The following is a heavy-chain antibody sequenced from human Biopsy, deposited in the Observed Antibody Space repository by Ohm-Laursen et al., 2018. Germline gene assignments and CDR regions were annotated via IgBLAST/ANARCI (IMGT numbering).Heavy chain of an antibody. V-gene: IGHV4-59*07. CDR2: IYYSGTT. CDR3: ARDDAVTVIRGLYY. J-gene: IGHJ4*02. Sequence: SDTLSLTCPVSGGSISSYYWNWIRQPPGKGLEWIGNIYYSGTTDYSPSLKSRVTISIDKSKNQFFLKLSSVTAEDTAVYYCARDDAVTVIRGLYYWGQGALVTVSS. D-gene: IGHD2-21*02. CDR1: GGSISSYY.